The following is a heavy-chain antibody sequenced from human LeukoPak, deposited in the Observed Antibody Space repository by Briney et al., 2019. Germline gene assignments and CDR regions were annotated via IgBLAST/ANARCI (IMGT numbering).Heavy chain of an antibody. Sequence: SEALSLTCTVSGGSISSSSFYWGWIRQPPGKGLEWMGSIYYSGSTYYNPSLNGRVTISVDTSKNRISLKLTSVTAADTAVYYCARRPGMDVWGQGTTVTVSS. V-gene: IGHV4-39*01. CDR3: ARRPGMDV. CDR2: IYYSGST. J-gene: IGHJ6*02. CDR1: GGSISSSSFY.